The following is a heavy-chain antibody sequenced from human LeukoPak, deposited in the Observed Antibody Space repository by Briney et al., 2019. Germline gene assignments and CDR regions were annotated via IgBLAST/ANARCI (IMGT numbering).Heavy chain of an antibody. J-gene: IGHJ5*01. Sequence: GGSLRLSCAASGFTFDTYGMSWVRQAPAKGLEWVSSISGSGNYMYYKDSVKGRFTISRDNSKNTLLLQMNSLRAEDSAVYYCAKGGHPAVVTTRFDSWGQGTLVTVSS. CDR3: AKGGHPAVVTTRFDS. D-gene: IGHD2-21*02. CDR2: ISGSGNYM. V-gene: IGHV3-23*01. CDR1: GFTFDTYG.